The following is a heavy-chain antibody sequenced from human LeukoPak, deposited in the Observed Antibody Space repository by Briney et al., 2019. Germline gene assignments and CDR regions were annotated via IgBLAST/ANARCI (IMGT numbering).Heavy chain of an antibody. D-gene: IGHD4-23*01. J-gene: IGHJ4*02. V-gene: IGHV4-61*01. Sequence: PSETLSLTCTVSGGSISSGSYYWSWIRQPPGKGLEWIGYIYYSGSTNYNPSLKSRVTISVDTSKNQFSLKLSSVTAADTAVYYCATADRGGNSRHWGQGTLVTVSS. CDR3: ATADRGGNSRH. CDR1: GGSISSGSYY. CDR2: IYYSGST.